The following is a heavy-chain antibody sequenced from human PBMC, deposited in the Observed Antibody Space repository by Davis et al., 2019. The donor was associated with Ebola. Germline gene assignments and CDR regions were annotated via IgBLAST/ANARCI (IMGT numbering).Heavy chain of an antibody. J-gene: IGHJ6*02. CDR1: GFTFSSYG. Sequence: SLNISCAASGFTFSSYGMHRVRPAPGKGLEWVAVISFDGSNKYYADSVKGRFTISRDNSKTTLYLQMNTLRAEDTAVYYSAKDIPPRNSGSNVRGYYYYGMDVWGQGTTVTVSS. D-gene: IGHD1-26*01. CDR2: ISFDGSNK. CDR3: AKDIPPRNSGSNVRGYYYYGMDV. V-gene: IGHV3-30*18.